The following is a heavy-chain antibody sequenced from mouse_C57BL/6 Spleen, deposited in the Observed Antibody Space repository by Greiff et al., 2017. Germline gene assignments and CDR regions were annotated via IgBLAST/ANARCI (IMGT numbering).Heavy chain of an antibody. CDR1: GYAFTNYL. V-gene: IGHV1-54*01. CDR2: INPGSGGT. D-gene: IGHD4-1*01. Sequence: VQLQESGAELVRPGTSVKVSCKASGYAFTNYLIEWVKQRPGQGLEWIGVINPGSGGTNYNEKFKGKATLTADKSSSTAYMQLSSLTSEDSAVYFCARTGTGLDYWGQGTTLTVSS. J-gene: IGHJ2*01. CDR3: ARTGTGLDY.